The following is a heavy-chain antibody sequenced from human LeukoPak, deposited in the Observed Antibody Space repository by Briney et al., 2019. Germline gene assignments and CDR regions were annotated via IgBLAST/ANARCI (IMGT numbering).Heavy chain of an antibody. CDR2: IYYSGST. Sequence: PSETLSLTCTVSGGSISSSSYYWGWIRQPPGKGLEWIGSIYYSGSTYYNPSLKSRVTISVDTSKNQFSLKLSSVTAADTAVYYCARLPARYYYGSGSYFAYYYYMDVWGKGTTVTISS. J-gene: IGHJ6*03. V-gene: IGHV4-39*07. CDR1: GGSISSSSYY. CDR3: ARLPARYYYGSGSYFAYYYYMDV. D-gene: IGHD3-10*01.